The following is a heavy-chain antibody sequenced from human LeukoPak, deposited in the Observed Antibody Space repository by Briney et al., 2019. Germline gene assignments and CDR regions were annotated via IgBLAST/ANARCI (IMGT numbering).Heavy chain of an antibody. V-gene: IGHV3-7*01. CDR1: GFTFSSYW. Sequence: PGGSLRLSCAASGFTFSSYWMSWVRQAPGKGLEWVANIKQDGSEKYYVDSVKGRFTISRDNAKNSLYLQMNSLRAEDTAVYYCAREADVGDQLLGNWLRRGLGFDPWGQGTLVTVSS. D-gene: IGHD4-17*01. CDR3: AREADVGDQLLGNWLRRGLGFDP. CDR2: IKQDGSEK. J-gene: IGHJ5*02.